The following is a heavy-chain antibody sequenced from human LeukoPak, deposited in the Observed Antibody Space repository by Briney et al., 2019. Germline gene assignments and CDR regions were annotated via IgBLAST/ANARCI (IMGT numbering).Heavy chain of an antibody. CDR2: IKQDGSEK. CDR3: AKGSAFIIVATIFDY. J-gene: IGHJ4*02. Sequence: GGSLRLSCAASGFTLSSYWMSWVRQAPGKGLEWVANIKQDGSEKYYVDSVKGRFTISRDNAKNSLYLQMNSLRAEDTALYYCAKGSAFIIVATIFDYWGQGTLVTVSS. CDR1: GFTLSSYW. V-gene: IGHV3-7*03. D-gene: IGHD5-12*01.